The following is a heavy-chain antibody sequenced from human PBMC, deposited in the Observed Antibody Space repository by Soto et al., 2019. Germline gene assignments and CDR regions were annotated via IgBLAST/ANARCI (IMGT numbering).Heavy chain of an antibody. D-gene: IGHD7-27*01. CDR3: ARVPSWGGQGEKYYYYYYGMDV. CDR1: GGSISSYY. J-gene: IGHJ6*02. CDR2: IYYSGST. Sequence: PSETLSLTCTVSGGSISSYYWSWIRQPPGKGLEWIGYIYYSGSTNYNPSLKSRVTISVDTSKNQFSLKLSSVTAADTAVYYCARVPSWGGQGEKYYYYYYGMDVWGQGTTVTVSS. V-gene: IGHV4-59*01.